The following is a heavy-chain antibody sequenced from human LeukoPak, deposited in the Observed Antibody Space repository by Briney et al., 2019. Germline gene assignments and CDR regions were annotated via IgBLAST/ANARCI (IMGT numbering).Heavy chain of an antibody. CDR3: AKDQWEPVGGMDV. D-gene: IGHD1-26*01. CDR1: GFTFDDYA. V-gene: IGHV3-9*01. J-gene: IGHJ6*02. Sequence: PGRSLRLSCAASGFTFDDYAMHWVRQAPGKGLEWVSGISWNSGSIGYADSVKGRFTISRDNAKNSLYLQMNSLRAEDTAVYYCAKDQWEPVGGMDVWGQGTTVTVSS. CDR2: ISWNSGSI.